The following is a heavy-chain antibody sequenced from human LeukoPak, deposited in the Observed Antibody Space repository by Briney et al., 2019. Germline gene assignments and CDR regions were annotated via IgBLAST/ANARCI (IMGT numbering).Heavy chain of an antibody. CDR3: ARGMVTKFDC. D-gene: IGHD5-18*01. CDR2: IRGTGGDT. CDR1: GFTFSDHA. V-gene: IGHV3-23*01. Sequence: PGGSLRLSCAASGFTFSDHAMTWVRQAPGKGLEWVSAIRGTGGDTFYADSVKGRFTISRDNSRNTLYLQMDSLRADDTALYFCARGMVTKFDCWGQGTLVVVSS. J-gene: IGHJ4*02.